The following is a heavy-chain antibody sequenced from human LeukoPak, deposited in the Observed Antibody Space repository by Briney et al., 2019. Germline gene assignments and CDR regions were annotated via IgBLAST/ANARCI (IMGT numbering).Heavy chain of an antibody. V-gene: IGHV3-7*01. CDR1: GFTFSSYW. CDR2: IKQDGSEK. J-gene: IGHJ3*02. Sequence: LSGGSLRLSCAASGFTFSSYWMSWVRQAPGKGLEWVANIKQDGSEKYYVDSVKGRFTISRDNAKNSLYLQMNSLRAEDTAVYYCAREGYSGYDAFDIWGQGTMVTVSS. D-gene: IGHD5-12*01. CDR3: AREGYSGYDAFDI.